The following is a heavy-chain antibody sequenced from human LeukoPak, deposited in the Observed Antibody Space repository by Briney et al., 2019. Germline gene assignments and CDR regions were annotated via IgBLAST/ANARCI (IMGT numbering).Heavy chain of an antibody. D-gene: IGHD3-22*01. CDR1: GYSFTSYW. CDR2: IYPGDSDT. Sequence: GESLKISCKGSGYSFTSYWISWVRQMPGKGLEWMGIIYPGDSDTRYSPSFQGQVTISADKSISTAYLQWSSLKASDTAMYYCARAKDRATYYYDSSGYPEAFDIWGQGTMVTVSS. J-gene: IGHJ3*02. V-gene: IGHV5-51*01. CDR3: ARAKDRATYYYDSSGYPEAFDI.